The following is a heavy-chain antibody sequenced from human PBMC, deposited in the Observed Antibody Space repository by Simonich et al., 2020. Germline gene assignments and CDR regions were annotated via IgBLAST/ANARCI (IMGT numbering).Heavy chain of an antibody. Sequence: QVQLQQWGAGLLKPSETLSLTCAVYGGSFSGYYWSWIRQPPGKGLEWIGEINHSGSTNYNPSLKSRGNISVDTSKNQFSLKRSSVTAADTAVYYCARGKGWKNAFDIWGQGTMVTVSS. V-gene: IGHV4-34*01. CDR2: INHSGST. J-gene: IGHJ3*02. CDR3: ARGKGWKNAFDI. CDR1: GGSFSGYY. D-gene: IGHD1-1*01.